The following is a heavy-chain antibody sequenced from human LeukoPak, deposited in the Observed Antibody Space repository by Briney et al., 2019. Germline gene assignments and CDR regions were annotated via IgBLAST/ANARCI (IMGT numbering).Heavy chain of an antibody. CDR1: GGSISSSSYY. J-gene: IGHJ4*02. D-gene: IGHD3-3*01. V-gene: IGHV4-39*02. CDR3: ARDTSGYKGPHFDY. CDR2: IYYSGST. Sequence: PSETLSLTCTVSGGSISSSSYYWGWIRQPPGKGLEWIVSIYYSGSTYYNPSLKSRVTISVDTSKNQFSLKLSSVTAADTAVYYCARDTSGYKGPHFDYWGQGTLVTVSS.